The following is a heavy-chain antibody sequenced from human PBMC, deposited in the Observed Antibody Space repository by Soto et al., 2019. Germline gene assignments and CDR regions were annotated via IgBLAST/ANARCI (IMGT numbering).Heavy chain of an antibody. CDR2: IYHSGST. CDR1: GYSISSGYY. CDR3: ARPTGPLNEYSRKNWFDP. D-gene: IGHD6-6*01. Sequence: XGTLSLTCAVSGYSISSGYYWDCSRRPPGKGLEWIGSIYHSGSTYYNPSLKGRVTISVDTSKNQFSLKVRYVTAADTAVYYCARPTGPLNEYSRKNWFDPWGQGILVTVSS. V-gene: IGHV4-38-2*01. J-gene: IGHJ5*02.